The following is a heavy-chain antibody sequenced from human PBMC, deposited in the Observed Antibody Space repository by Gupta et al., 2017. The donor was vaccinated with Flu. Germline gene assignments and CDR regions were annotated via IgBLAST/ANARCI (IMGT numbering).Heavy chain of an antibody. V-gene: IGHV4-34*01. J-gene: IGHJ4*02. CDR2: INHSGST. Sequence: IRQPPGKGLEWIGEINHSGSTNYNPSLKSRVTISVDTSKNQFSLKLSSVTAADTAVYYCARDLRYNWNYAPIWGQGTLVTVSS. CDR3: ARDLRYNWNYAPI. D-gene: IGHD1-7*01.